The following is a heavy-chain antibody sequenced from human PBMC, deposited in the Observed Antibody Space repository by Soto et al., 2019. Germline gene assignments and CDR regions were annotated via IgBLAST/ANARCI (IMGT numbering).Heavy chain of an antibody. CDR1: GGSINSYY. D-gene: IGHD5-18*01. V-gene: IGHV4-59*08. Sequence: QVQLQESGPGLVKPSETLSLTCTVSGGSINSYYWSWIRQPPGKGLEWIGCIYYSGRANYNPSLKSRGTMSVDTSKTHFSLKLSSVTAADTAVYYCARWGVDTAMVTEWFDPWGQGTLVTVSS. CDR3: ARWGVDTAMVTEWFDP. J-gene: IGHJ5*02. CDR2: IYYSGRA.